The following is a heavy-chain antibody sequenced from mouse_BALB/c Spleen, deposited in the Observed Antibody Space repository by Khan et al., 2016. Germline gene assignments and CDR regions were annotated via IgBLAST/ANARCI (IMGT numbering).Heavy chain of an antibody. CDR1: GFTFSNYA. V-gene: IGHV5-6-5*01. D-gene: IGHD2-10*02. Sequence: EVELVESGGGLVKPGGSLKLSCAASGFTFSNYAMSWVRQTPEERLEWVASISSGGSTYYPDSVKGRFTISRDNAGNILYLQMSSLRSEDTAMYYCAREGYGNWGYWGQGTTLTVSS. CDR2: ISSGGST. J-gene: IGHJ2*01. CDR3: AREGYGNWGY.